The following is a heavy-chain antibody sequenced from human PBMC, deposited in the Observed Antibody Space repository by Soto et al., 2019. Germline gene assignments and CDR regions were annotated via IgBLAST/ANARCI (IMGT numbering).Heavy chain of an antibody. Sequence: QVQLQESGPGLVKPSETLSLTCTVSGGSVTSYYWSCIRQPPGKTLEWIGTIYYSGSTNYNPSLKSRVTRSVEASKNQCSLKLGSVTAADTAVYFCARALYGSGVLDVWGQGTTVTVSS. J-gene: IGHJ6*02. V-gene: IGHV4-59*02. D-gene: IGHD3-10*01. CDR1: GGSVTSYY. CDR3: ARALYGSGVLDV. CDR2: IYYSGST.